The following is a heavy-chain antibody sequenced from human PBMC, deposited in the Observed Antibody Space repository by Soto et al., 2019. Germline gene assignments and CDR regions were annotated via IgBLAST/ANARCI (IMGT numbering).Heavy chain of an antibody. J-gene: IGHJ1*01. D-gene: IGHD2-15*01. V-gene: IGHV4-31*11. CDR1: GGSSSRGDYY. CDR2: IYYSGST. Sequence: SSETLALACAVSGGSSSRGDYYWGWIRQPPGKGLEGIGYIYYSGSTYYNPSLKSRVTISVDTSKNQFSLKLSSVTAADTVVYYCARTLYCSGGSCYSPRCHFDFCGQGTLVTVSS. CDR3: ARTLYCSGGSCYSPRCHFDF.